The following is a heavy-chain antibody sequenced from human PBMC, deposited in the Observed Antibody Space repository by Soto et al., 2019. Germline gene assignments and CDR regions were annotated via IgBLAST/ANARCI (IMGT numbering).Heavy chain of an antibody. J-gene: IGHJ4*02. CDR2: ISPYNGNT. CDR1: GYTFTSYG. Sequence: QVQLVQSGAEVKKPGASVKVSCKASGYTFTSYGLSWVRQAPGQGLEWMGWISPYNGNTNYAQKLQGRVTMTTDTSTSTDYMELRSLRFDDTAVYYCTSGGRGSGLLDYWGQGTLVTVSS. CDR3: TSGGRGSGLLDY. V-gene: IGHV1-18*01. D-gene: IGHD6-19*01.